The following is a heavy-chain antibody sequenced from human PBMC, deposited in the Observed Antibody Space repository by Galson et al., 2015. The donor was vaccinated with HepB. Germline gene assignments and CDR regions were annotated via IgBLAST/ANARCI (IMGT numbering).Heavy chain of an antibody. J-gene: IGHJ6*02. CDR3: ASPSGYSSGWGYYGMDV. CDR1: GFTFSSYW. D-gene: IGHD6-19*01. V-gene: IGHV3-74*01. CDR2: INSDGSST. Sequence: SLRLSCAASGFTFSSYWMHWVRQAPGKGLVWVSRINSDGSSTSYADSVKGRFTISRDNAKNTLYLQMNSLRAEDTAVYYCASPSGYSSGWGYYGMDVWGQGTTVTVSS.